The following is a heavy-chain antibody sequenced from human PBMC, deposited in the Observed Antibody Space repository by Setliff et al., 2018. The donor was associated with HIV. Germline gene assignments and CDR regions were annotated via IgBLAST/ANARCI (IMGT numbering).Heavy chain of an antibody. V-gene: IGHV4-39*01. D-gene: IGHD2-8*01. Sequence: TLSLPCTVSRGSISSGGYYWGWIRQPPGKGLEWIGDIFYTGSTYYNPSLKSRVAISVDTSENQFSLKLNSVTAADTAVYYCARRGRDGVFIMFATGFDPWGQGALVTVSS. CDR3: ARRGRDGVFIMFATGFDP. CDR1: RGSISSGGYY. CDR2: IFYTGST. J-gene: IGHJ5*02.